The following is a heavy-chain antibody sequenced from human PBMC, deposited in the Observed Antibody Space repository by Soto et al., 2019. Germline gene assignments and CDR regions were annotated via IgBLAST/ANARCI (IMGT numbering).Heavy chain of an antibody. Sequence: GGSLRLSCAASGFTFSSYWMNWVRQAPGKGLEWVANIKQDGSAKYYVDSVKGRFTISRDNAKNSLYLQMNSLRAEDTAVYYCAKSPVWSSHPDVFDYWGQGTLVTVSS. V-gene: IGHV3-7*03. J-gene: IGHJ4*02. CDR3: AKSPVWSSHPDVFDY. CDR2: IKQDGSAK. CDR1: GFTFSSYW. D-gene: IGHD3-10*01.